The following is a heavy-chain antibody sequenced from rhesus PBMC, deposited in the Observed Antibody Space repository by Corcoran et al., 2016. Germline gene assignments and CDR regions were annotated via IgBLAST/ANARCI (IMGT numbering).Heavy chain of an antibody. Sequence: QVLLQESGPGLVKPSETLSLSCAVSGGSINDNYYWNWIRQPPGKGLEWIGNFYGRGGRTSYNPSLQSRVTIAKDTSKSQFSLKLNSVTAADTAVYYCVRKSIIAAGALDVWGRGVLVIVSS. J-gene: IGHJ5-2*02. CDR3: VRKSIIAAGALDV. V-gene: IGHV4S9*01. D-gene: IGHD6-31*01. CDR2: FYGRGGRT. CDR1: GGSINDNYY.